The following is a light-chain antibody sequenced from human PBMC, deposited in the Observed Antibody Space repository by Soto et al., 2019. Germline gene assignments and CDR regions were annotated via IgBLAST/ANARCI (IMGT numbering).Light chain of an antibody. V-gene: IGLV1-47*01. CDR2: RNN. Sequence: QSVLTQPPSASGTPGQRVTISCSGSSSNIGSNYVYWYQQLPGTAPKLLIYRNNQRPSGVPDRFSGSKSGTSDSLAISGLRSEDEADYYCAAWDDSLSGRGVFGGGTKLTVL. CDR3: AAWDDSLSGRGV. CDR1: SSNIGSNY. J-gene: IGLJ3*02.